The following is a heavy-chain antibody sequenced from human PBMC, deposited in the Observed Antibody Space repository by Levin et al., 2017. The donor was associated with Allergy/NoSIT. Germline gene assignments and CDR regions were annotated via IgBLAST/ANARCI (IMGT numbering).Heavy chain of an antibody. Sequence: GGSLRLSCAASGILFSSYDMNWVRQARGKGREWVTSISAGGNYIDYADSVKGRFTISRDNAKNSLFLQMNSLRAEDTAVYYCASWAMYHYDRSAFDYFYYAMDVWGQGTTVTVSS. CDR1: GILFSSYD. CDR3: ASWAMYHYDRSAFDYFYYAMDV. J-gene: IGHJ6*02. CDR2: ISAGGNYI. V-gene: IGHV3-21*01. D-gene: IGHD3-22*01.